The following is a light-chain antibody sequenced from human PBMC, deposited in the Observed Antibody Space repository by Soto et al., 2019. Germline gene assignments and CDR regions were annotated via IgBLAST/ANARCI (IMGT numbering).Light chain of an antibody. Sequence: DIQMTQSPSSLSASVGDRVTITCRASQSISSYLNWYQQKPGKAPKLLIYAASSLQSGVPSRFSGSGSGTHFTLTISSLQPEDFATCYCQQSNNTPWTFGQGTKVEIK. CDR3: QQSNNTPWT. CDR1: QSISSY. V-gene: IGKV1-39*01. J-gene: IGKJ1*01. CDR2: AAS.